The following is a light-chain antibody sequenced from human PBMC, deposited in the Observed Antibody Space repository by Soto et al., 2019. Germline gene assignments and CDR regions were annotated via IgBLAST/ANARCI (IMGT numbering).Light chain of an antibody. CDR1: SSNIGSHY. CDR3: AAWDDSLSGQV. Sequence: QSVLTQPPSASGTHGQRVTISCSGSSSNIGSHYVYWYQQLPGPAPKLLSYRNNQRPSGVPDRFSGSKSGTSASLAISGLRSEDEADYYCAAWDDSLSGQVFGGGTKLTVL. J-gene: IGLJ2*01. V-gene: IGLV1-47*01. CDR2: RNN.